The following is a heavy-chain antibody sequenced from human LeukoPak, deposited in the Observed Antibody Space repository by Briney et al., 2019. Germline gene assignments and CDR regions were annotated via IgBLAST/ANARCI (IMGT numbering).Heavy chain of an antibody. V-gene: IGHV3-30*18. CDR2: XXXXGSNK. J-gene: IGHJ4*02. Sequence: GGSLRLSCAASRFTFSTYGMHWVRQAPGKGLEWVAVXXXXGSNKYYXDSVKGRFTISRDNSKNTLYLQLNSLRVEDTAVYYCXKGGPPTGASPXPXDFNYWGQGTLVTVSS. CDR3: XKGGPPTGASPXPXDFNY. CDR1: RFTFSTYG. D-gene: IGHD3-10*01.